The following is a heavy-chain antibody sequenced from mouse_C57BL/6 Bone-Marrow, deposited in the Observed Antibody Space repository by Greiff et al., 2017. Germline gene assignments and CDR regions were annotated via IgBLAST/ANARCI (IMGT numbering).Heavy chain of an antibody. Sequence: VKLQESGAELARPGASVKLSCKASGYTFTSYGISWVKQRTGQGLEWIGEIYPRSGNTYYNEKFKGKATLTADKSSSTAYMELRSLTSEDSAVYFCARMDYTWFAYWGQGTLVTVSA. CDR3: ARMDYTWFAY. CDR2: IYPRSGNT. J-gene: IGHJ3*01. V-gene: IGHV1-81*01. CDR1: GYTFTSYG. D-gene: IGHD2-12*01.